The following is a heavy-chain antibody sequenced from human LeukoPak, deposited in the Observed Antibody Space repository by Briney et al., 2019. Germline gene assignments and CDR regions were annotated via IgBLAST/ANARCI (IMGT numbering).Heavy chain of an antibody. D-gene: IGHD5-18*01. CDR3: ARGRIQLWIQVD. CDR2: ISYDGSNK. V-gene: IGHV3-30-3*01. J-gene: IGHJ4*02. CDR1: GFTFSSYA. Sequence: GASLRLSCAASGFTFSSYAMHWVRQAPGKGLEWVAVISYDGSNKYYADSVKGRFTISRDNSKNTLYLQMNSLRAEDTAVYYCARGRIQLWIQVDWGQGTLVTVSS.